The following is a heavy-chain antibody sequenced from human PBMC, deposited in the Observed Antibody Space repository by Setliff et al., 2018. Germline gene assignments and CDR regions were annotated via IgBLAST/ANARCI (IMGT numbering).Heavy chain of an antibody. D-gene: IGHD4-17*01. Sequence: TLSLTCTVSGGSISSGTYYWNWIRRPAGKGLEWIGRIYASGRTDYNPSLQSRVSISLDTSQSQFSLRLSSVTAADTALYFCARVRNDYPYYIDSWGQGTLVTVSS. CDR2: IYASGRT. CDR1: GGSISSGTYY. CDR3: ARVRNDYPYYIDS. J-gene: IGHJ4*02. V-gene: IGHV4-61*02.